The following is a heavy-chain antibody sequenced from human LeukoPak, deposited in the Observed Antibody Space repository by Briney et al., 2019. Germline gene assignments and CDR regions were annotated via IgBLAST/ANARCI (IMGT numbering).Heavy chain of an antibody. CDR1: GFTVTDNY. D-gene: IGHD4-17*01. V-gene: IGHV3-53*01. J-gene: IGHJ4*02. Sequence: GGSLRHSCAVSGFTVTDNYMSWVRQAPGKGLQWVSVIYPDGRTYYADSVKGRFTISRDISRNTLLLQMNNLRADDTAVHYCARTNPVYGDYDYWGQGTLVTVSS. CDR2: IYPDGRT. CDR3: ARTNPVYGDYDY.